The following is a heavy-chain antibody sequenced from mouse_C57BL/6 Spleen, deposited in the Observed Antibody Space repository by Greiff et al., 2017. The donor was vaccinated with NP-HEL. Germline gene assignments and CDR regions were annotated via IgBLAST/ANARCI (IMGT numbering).Heavy chain of an antibody. D-gene: IGHD2-4*01. CDR1: GFTFSSYA. Sequence: EVHLVESGGGLVKPGGSLKLSCAASGFTFSSYAMSWVRQTPEKRLEWVATISDGGSYTYYPDNVKGRFTISRDNAKNNLYLQMSHLKSEDTAMYYCARDRGGLRGYFDYWGQGTTLTVSS. V-gene: IGHV5-4*01. CDR3: ARDRGGLRGYFDY. CDR2: ISDGGSYT. J-gene: IGHJ2*01.